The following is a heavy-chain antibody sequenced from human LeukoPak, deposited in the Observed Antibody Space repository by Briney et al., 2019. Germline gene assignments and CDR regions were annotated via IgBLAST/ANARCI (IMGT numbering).Heavy chain of an antibody. J-gene: IGHJ6*02. V-gene: IGHV3-23*01. CDR1: GFTFSSYA. CDR2: ISGSGGST. Sequence: GGSLRLSCAASGFTFSSYAMSWVRQAPGKGLEWVSAISGSGGSTYYADSVKGRFTISRDNSKNTLYLQMNSLRAEDTAVYYWAKYDYGDYPLYGMDVWGQGTTVTVSS. D-gene: IGHD4-17*01. CDR3: AKYDYGDYPLYGMDV.